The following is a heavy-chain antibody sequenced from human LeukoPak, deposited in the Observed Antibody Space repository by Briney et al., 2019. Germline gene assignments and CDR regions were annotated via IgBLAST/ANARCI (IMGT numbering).Heavy chain of an antibody. CDR2: IYPGDSDT. J-gene: IGHJ3*02. V-gene: IGHV5-51*01. CDR1: GYSFTSYW. CDR3: ARLRRGSYRDPDAFDI. Sequence: GESLKISCKGSGYSFTSYWIGWVRQMPGKGLEWIGIIYPGDSDTTYSPSFQGQLTISAEKTISTAYLQWSSLKASDTAMYYCARLRRGSYRDPDAFDIWGQGTMVTVSS. D-gene: IGHD1-26*01.